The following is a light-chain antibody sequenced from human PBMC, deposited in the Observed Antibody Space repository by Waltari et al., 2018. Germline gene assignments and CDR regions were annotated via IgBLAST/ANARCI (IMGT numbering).Light chain of an antibody. CDR2: DAS. V-gene: IGKV3-11*01. CDR3: QQRSNWPPALT. Sequence: EIVLTQSPVTLSLSPGERAPLSCRASQSVSSYLTWDQQKPGQAPRLLIYDASNRATGIPARFRGSGSGTDFTLTISSLEPEDFAVYYCQQRSNWPPALTFGGGTKVEVK. J-gene: IGKJ4*01. CDR1: QSVSSY.